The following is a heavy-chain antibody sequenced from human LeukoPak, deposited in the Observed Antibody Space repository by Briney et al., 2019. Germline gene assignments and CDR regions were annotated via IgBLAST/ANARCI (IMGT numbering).Heavy chain of an antibody. J-gene: IGHJ6*02. V-gene: IGHV3-11*01. CDR3: ASKSRSSVFYHGMDV. CDR2: ISSSGSTI. CDR1: GFTFSDYY. D-gene: IGHD6-6*01. Sequence: GGSLRLSCAASGFTFSDYYMNWIRQAPGKGLEWVSYISSSGSTIYYADSVKGRFTTSRDNAKNSLYLQMNSLRAEDTAVYYCASKSRSSVFYHGMDVWGQGATVTVSS.